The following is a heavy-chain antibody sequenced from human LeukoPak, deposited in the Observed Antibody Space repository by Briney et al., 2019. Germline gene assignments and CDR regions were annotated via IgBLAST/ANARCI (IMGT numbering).Heavy chain of an antibody. CDR3: ARGYCSSTSCYQGEVGFDP. J-gene: IGHJ5*02. CDR1: SGSISSGSYY. V-gene: IGHV4-61*02. CDR2: IYTSGST. Sequence: SETLSLTCTVSSGSISSGSYYWSWIRQPAGKGLEWIGRIYTSGSTNYNPSLKSRVTISVDTSKNQFSLKLSSVTAADTAVYYCARGYCSSTSCYQGEVGFDPWGQGTLVTVSS. D-gene: IGHD2-2*01.